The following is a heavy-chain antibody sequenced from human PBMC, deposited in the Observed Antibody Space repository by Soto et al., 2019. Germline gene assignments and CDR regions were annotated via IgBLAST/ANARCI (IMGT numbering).Heavy chain of an antibody. J-gene: IGHJ6*02. D-gene: IGHD3-10*01. CDR3: AXDYYGAGSQYYYYGMEV. V-gene: IGHV4-31*03. CDR1: GDSITSGGYY. Sequence: SETLSLTCTVSGDSITSGGYYWSWLRQPPGKGLEWIGYIYHSGGASYNPSLRGRAVISIDTSKNQFSLRLNAVTAADTATYYCAXDYYGAGSQYYYYGMEVWGQGTTVTVSS. CDR2: IYHSGGA.